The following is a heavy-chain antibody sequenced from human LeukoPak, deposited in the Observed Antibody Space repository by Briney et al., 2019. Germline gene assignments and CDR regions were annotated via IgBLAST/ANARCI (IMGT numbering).Heavy chain of an antibody. Sequence: GASVKVSCKTSGYTFTGYYIHLLRQAPGQGLEWMAWIDPNSGGTNYAHKFKGRVTMTRDTSISTAYMEVSSLRSDDTAVYYCARWETGSWFDPWGQGTLVTISS. J-gene: IGHJ5*02. V-gene: IGHV1-2*02. CDR3: ARWETGSWFDP. D-gene: IGHD1-14*01. CDR2: IDPNSGGT. CDR1: GYTFTGYY.